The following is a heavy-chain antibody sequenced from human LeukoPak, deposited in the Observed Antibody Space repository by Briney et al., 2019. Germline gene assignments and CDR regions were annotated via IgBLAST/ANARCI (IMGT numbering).Heavy chain of an antibody. V-gene: IGHV3-23*01. CDR2: ISGSGGST. J-gene: IGHJ4*02. Sequence: PGASLRLSCAASGFTFSGYAMSWVRQAPGKGLEWVSAISGSGGSTYYADSVKGRFTISRDNSKNTLYLQMNSLRAEDTAVYYCAKGRVGAAHFDYWGQGTLVTVSS. D-gene: IGHD1-26*01. CDR1: GFTFSGYA. CDR3: AKGRVGAAHFDY.